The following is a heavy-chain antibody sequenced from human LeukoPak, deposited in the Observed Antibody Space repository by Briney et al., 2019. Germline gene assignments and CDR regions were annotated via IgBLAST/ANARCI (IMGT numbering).Heavy chain of an antibody. D-gene: IGHD1-26*01. CDR3: ARNAGSYFEFAP. J-gene: IGHJ5*02. Sequence: ASVKVTCRTSGYTFSTYGLSWVRQAPGQGLEWMGWISGNSGKTHYAQKFQDRVTLTTDTSSTTAFMELRSLRSDDTAMYYCARNAGSYFEFAPWGQGTLVTVSS. CDR1: GYTFSTYG. CDR2: ISGNSGKT. V-gene: IGHV1-18*01.